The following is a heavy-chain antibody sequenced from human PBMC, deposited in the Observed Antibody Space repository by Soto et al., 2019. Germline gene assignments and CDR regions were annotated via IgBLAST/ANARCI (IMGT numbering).Heavy chain of an antibody. Sequence: GGSLRLSCAASGFTFSSYAMHWVRQAPGKGLEWVAVISYDGSNKYYADSVKGRFTISRDNSKNTLYLQMNSLRAEDTAIYFCTKGAHLDYWGRGALVTVSS. CDR2: ISYDGSNK. CDR1: GFTFSSYA. J-gene: IGHJ4*02. D-gene: IGHD2-8*01. V-gene: IGHV3-30-3*01. CDR3: TKGAHLDY.